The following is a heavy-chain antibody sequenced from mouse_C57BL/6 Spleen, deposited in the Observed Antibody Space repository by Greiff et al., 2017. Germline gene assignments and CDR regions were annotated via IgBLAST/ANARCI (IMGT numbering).Heavy chain of an antibody. V-gene: IGHV1-55*01. Sequence: VQLQQPGAELVKPGASVKMSCKASGYTFTSYWITWVKQRPGQGLEWIGDIDPGSGSTNYNEKFKSKATVTVDTSSSTAYMQLSSLTSEASAVYYCARFTAVVDWYLDVWGTGTTVTVSS. CDR3: ARFTAVVDWYLDV. CDR1: GYTFTSYW. D-gene: IGHD1-1*01. J-gene: IGHJ1*03. CDR2: IDPGSGST.